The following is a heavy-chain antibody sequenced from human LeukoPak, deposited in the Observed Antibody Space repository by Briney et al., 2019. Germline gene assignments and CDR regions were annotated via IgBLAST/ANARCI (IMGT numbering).Heavy chain of an antibody. D-gene: IGHD6-19*01. CDR1: GFTLNTYE. J-gene: IGHJ4*02. Sequence: PGGSLRLSCAASGFTLNTYEMNWVRQAPGKALEWVSYSSTSGDTSHYADSVKGRFTISRDNARNSLYLQMNSLRADDTAIYYCARMAVAGQYNEYWGQGTLVTVSS. V-gene: IGHV3-48*03. CDR2: SSTSGDTS. CDR3: ARMAVAGQYNEY.